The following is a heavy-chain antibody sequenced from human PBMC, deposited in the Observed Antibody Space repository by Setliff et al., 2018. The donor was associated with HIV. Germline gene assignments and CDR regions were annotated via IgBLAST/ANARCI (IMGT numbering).Heavy chain of an antibody. CDR3: ARIVRPSYYYYYYMDV. Sequence: SVKVSCKASGGTFSSYAISWVRQAPGQGLEWMGGIIPIFNTANYAQKFQGRVTITADESTSTAYMELSSLRSEDTAVYYCARIVRPSYYYYYYMDVWGKGTAVTVSS. V-gene: IGHV1-69*13. J-gene: IGHJ6*03. CDR2: IIPIFNTA. CDR1: GGTFSSYA. D-gene: IGHD3-10*02.